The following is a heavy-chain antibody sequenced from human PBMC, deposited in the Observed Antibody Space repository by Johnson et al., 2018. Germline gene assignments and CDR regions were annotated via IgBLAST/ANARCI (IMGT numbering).Heavy chain of an antibody. CDR3: ARGGIAVTGTEKLYYYMDV. CDR1: RFSFSSYT. CDR2: ISYDGGKE. Sequence: QVQLVESGGGVVQPGRSLRLSCAASRFSFSSYTMHWVRQAPGKGLEWMAVISYDGGKEYFADSVKGRFTISRDNSQNTVYLQLNNLRADDTAVYYWARGGIAVTGTEKLYYYMDVWGTGTTVTVSS. D-gene: IGHD6-19*01. V-gene: IGHV3-30-3*01. J-gene: IGHJ6*03.